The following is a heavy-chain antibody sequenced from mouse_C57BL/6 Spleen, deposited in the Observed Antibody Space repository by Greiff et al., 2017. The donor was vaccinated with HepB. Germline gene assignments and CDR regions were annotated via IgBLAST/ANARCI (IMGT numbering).Heavy chain of an antibody. Sequence: QVQLQQPGAELVMPGASVKLSCKASGYTFTSYWMPWLRRRPGQGLDGIGEIDPSIVYTNYNQKLKGKSTWTVDKSSSTAYMQLSSLTSEDSAVYYCARGGGVATTGTRFAYWGQGTLVTVSA. V-gene: IGHV1-69*01. D-gene: IGHD1-1*01. CDR3: ARGGGVATTGTRFAY. CDR2: IDPSIVYT. CDR1: GYTFTSYW. J-gene: IGHJ3*01.